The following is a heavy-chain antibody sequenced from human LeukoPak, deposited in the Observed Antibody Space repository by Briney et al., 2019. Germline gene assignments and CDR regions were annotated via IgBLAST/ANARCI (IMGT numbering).Heavy chain of an antibody. V-gene: IGHV3-7*01. D-gene: IGHD4-17*01. CDR1: GFTFSGYW. J-gene: IGHJ4*02. Sequence: PGGSLRLSCAASGFTFSGYWMSWVRQAPGEGLEWVANIKQDGSERYYVDSVKGRFTISRDNAKNSLYLQMNSLRAEDTAVYYCARDPFGDYVFDYWGQGTLVTVSS. CDR2: IKQDGSER. CDR3: ARDPFGDYVFDY.